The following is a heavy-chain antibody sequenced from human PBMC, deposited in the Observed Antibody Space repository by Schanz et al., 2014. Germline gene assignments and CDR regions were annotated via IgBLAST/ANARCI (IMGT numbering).Heavy chain of an antibody. CDR1: GFTFNSYA. CDR2: ISHSGGSK. Sequence: EVQLLESGGGLVQPGGSLRLSCAASGFTFNSYAMTWVRQAPGKGLEWVSSISHSGGSKYYADSVEGRFTISRDNSRNTLYLQMNSLRAEDTALYYCAIIGVMVAVAGTRADYWGQGTLVTVSS. CDR3: AIIGVMVAVAGTRADY. J-gene: IGHJ4*02. D-gene: IGHD6-19*01. V-gene: IGHV3-23*01.